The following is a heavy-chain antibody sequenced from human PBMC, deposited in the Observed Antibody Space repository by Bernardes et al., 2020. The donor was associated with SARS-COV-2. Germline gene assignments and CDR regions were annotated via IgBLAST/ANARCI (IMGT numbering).Heavy chain of an antibody. CDR1: GGTFSSYA. Sequence: SVKVSCKASGGTFSSYAISWVRQAPGQGLEWMGGIIPIFGTANYAQKFQGRVTITADESTSTAYMELSSLRSEDTAVYYCARACCGNYVYRYYYYYGMDVWGQGTTVTVSS. CDR2: IIPIFGTA. CDR3: ARACCGNYVYRYYYYYGMDV. J-gene: IGHJ6*02. D-gene: IGHD4-4*01. V-gene: IGHV1-69*13.